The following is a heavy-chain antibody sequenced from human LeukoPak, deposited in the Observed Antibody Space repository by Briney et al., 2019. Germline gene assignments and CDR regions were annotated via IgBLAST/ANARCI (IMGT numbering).Heavy chain of an antibody. CDR1: GFTFGDYA. CDR3: TRTYYYYDSSGYYY. D-gene: IGHD3-22*01. Sequence: GSLGLSCTASGFTFGDYAMSWFRQAPGKGLEWVGFIRSKAYGGTTEYAASVKGRFTISRDDSKSIAYLQMNSLKTEDTAVYYCTRTYYYYDSSGYYYWGQGTLVTVSS. J-gene: IGHJ4*02. CDR2: IRSKAYGGTT. V-gene: IGHV3-49*03.